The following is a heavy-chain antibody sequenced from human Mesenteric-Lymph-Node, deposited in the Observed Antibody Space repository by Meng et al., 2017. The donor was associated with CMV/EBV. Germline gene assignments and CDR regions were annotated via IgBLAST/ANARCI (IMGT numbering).Heavy chain of an antibody. V-gene: IGHV4-34*01. J-gene: IGHJ5*02. CDR3: ASEPGYCTSDSCYGGWFDP. CDR2: INHSGST. CDR1: GGSFSGYY. Sequence: SETLSLTCAVYGGSFSGYYWSWIRQPPGKGLEWIGEINHSGSTNYNPSLKSRVTISLDTSKNQFSLRLSSVTAADTAVYYCASEPGYCTSDSCYGGWFDPWGQGTLVTVSS. D-gene: IGHD2-2*03.